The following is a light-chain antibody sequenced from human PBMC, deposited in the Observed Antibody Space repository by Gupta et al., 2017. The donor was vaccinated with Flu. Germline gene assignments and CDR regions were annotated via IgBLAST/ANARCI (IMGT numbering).Light chain of an antibody. V-gene: IGLV2-14*01. CDR3: CSYTRTTASIIAWV. CDR1: SRDIGDYDR. J-gene: IGLJ3*02. Sequence: QSGLTQPASVSGSPGQTITISCTGTSRDIGDYDRVSWYQQHPGKAPKLIIYEVAYRPSGVSNRFSGSKSGNTAALTISGLQADDEADYYCCSYTRTTASIIAWVFGGGKKVTVL. CDR2: EVA.